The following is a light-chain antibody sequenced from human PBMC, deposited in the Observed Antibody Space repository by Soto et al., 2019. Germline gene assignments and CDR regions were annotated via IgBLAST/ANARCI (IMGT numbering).Light chain of an antibody. CDR1: SSDVGNYIY. J-gene: IGLJ3*02. CDR3: SAYTARSTLV. V-gene: IGLV2-14*01. Sequence: QSVLTQPASVSGSPGQSITISCTGTSSDVGNYIYVFWFQQHPGKAPKLIIYEVRNRPSGISSRFSGSRSGNTASLTISGLQSEDEGDYYCSAYTARSTLVFGGGTKVTVL. CDR2: EVR.